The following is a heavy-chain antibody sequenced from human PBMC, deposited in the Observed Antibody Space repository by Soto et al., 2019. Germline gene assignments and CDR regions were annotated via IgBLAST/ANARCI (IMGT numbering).Heavy chain of an antibody. J-gene: IGHJ3*02. CDR3: VRDYIYAFDI. CDR1: GFTFNTYS. Sequence: GGSLRLSCAASGFTFNTYSMNWVRQAPGKGLEWVSYITSSSRTTSYADSVKGRITISRDNAKNSLYVQMNSLRDEDTAVYYCVRDYIYAFDIWGQGTMVTVSS. V-gene: IGHV3-48*02. D-gene: IGHD3-10*01. CDR2: ITSSSRTT.